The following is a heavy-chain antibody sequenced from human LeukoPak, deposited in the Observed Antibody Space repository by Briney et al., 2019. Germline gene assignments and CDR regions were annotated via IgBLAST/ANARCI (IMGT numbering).Heavy chain of an antibody. Sequence: PGGALRLSCAASGFTFNKYNMTSVPQAPGKGLEWVSSISSSSSYIYYADSVKGRFTISRDNAKNSLYLQMNSLGAEDTAVYYCATMPPSGAHNSLDHWGQGILVTVSS. D-gene: IGHD2-2*01. CDR2: ISSSSSYI. CDR1: GFTFNKYN. CDR3: ATMPPSGAHNSLDH. V-gene: IGHV3-21*01. J-gene: IGHJ4*02.